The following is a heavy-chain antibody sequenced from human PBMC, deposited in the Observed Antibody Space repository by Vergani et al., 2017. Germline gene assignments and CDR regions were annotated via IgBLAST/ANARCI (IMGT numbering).Heavy chain of an antibody. Sequence: QLQLQESGPGLVKPSETLSLTCTVSGGSISSSSYYWGWIRQPPGKGLEWIGSIYYSGSTYYNPSLKSRVTISVDTSKNQFSLKLSSVTAADTAVYYCARELLLWFGELRGGMDVWGQGTTVTVSS. J-gene: IGHJ6*02. CDR2: IYYSGST. V-gene: IGHV4-39*07. CDR1: GGSISSSSYY. CDR3: ARELLLWFGELRGGMDV. D-gene: IGHD3-10*01.